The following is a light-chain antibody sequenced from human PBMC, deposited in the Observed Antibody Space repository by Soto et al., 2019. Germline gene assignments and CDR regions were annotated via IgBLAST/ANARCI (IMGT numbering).Light chain of an antibody. CDR2: GAS. CDR1: QSFSSN. J-gene: IGKJ1*01. V-gene: IGKV3-15*01. CDR3: QQYNNWSPWT. Sequence: EIVMTQSPATLSVSPGERATLSCRASQSFSSNLAWYQQKPGQAPRLLIYGASTRAAGIPARFSGSGSGTTFILTISSLQSEEVAVFYCQQYNNWSPWTFGQGTKVEIK.